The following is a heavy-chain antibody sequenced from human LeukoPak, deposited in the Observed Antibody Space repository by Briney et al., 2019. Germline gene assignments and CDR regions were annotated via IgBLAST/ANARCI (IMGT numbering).Heavy chain of an antibody. V-gene: IGHV3-30*02. D-gene: IGHD5-18*01. J-gene: IGHJ6*04. CDR1: GFTCSSYG. CDR2: IRYDGSNK. CDR3: AKALRGSSYGSALDV. Sequence: SGGSLRRSCAASGFTCSSYGMHWVRQAPGKGLEWGAFIRYDGSNKYYADSVKGRFTISRDNSKNTLYLQMTSLRAEDTAVYYCAKALRGSSYGSALDVWGKGTTVTVSS.